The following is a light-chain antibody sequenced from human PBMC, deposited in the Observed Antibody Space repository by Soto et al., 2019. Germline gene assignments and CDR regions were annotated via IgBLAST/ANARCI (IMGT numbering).Light chain of an antibody. CDR1: QSVTSGY. CDR2: GAT. Sequence: ETVLTQSPGTLSLSPGDRVTLSCRASQSVTSGYLAWYQQKPGQPPRLLIYGATSRAPGIPDRFSGGGSGTDFTLTISRLEPEDFAMYYCQHYGTSPTLFTFGPGTKLDIK. V-gene: IGKV3-20*01. CDR3: QHYGTSPTLFT. J-gene: IGKJ3*01.